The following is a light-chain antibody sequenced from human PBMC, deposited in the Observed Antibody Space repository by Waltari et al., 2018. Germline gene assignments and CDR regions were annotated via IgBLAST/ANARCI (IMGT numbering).Light chain of an antibody. Sequence: DIVMTQSPDSLPVSLGERATLNCRSSQSVLYSSNNKNYLTWFQQKPGQPPKLLISWASTRESGVPDGFSGSGSGTDFTLTISSLQAEDVAVYYGQQYLSPPLTFGPGTQVEIK. V-gene: IGKV4-1*01. CDR1: QSVLYSSNNKNY. CDR3: QQYLSPPLT. J-gene: IGKJ3*01. CDR2: WAS.